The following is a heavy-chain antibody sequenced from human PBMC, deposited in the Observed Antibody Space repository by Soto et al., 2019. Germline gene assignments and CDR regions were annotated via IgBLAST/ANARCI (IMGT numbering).Heavy chain of an antibody. J-gene: IGHJ4*02. CDR1: GFTFSSYG. CDR2: ISYDGSNK. CDR3: AKDRIEYSSSQDFDY. D-gene: IGHD6-6*01. V-gene: IGHV3-30*18. Sequence: GESLRLSCAASGFTFSSYGMHWVRQAPGKGLEWVAVISYDGSNKYYADSVKGRFTISRDNSKNTLYLQMNSLRAEDTAVYYCAKDRIEYSSSQDFDYWGQGTLVTVSS.